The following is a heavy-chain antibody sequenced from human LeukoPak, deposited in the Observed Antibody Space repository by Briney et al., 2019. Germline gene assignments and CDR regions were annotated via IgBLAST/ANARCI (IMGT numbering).Heavy chain of an antibody. D-gene: IGHD6-13*01. J-gene: IGHJ6*02. CDR1: GYSFTSYW. CDR2: IYPGDSDT. V-gene: IGHV5-51*01. Sequence: GESLKISFKGSGYSFTSYWIGWVRQMPGKGLEWMGIIYPGDSDTRYSPSFQGQVTISADKSISTAYLQWSSLKASDTAMYYCARNIAAAGYYYYGMDVWGQGTTVTVSS. CDR3: ARNIAAAGYYYYGMDV.